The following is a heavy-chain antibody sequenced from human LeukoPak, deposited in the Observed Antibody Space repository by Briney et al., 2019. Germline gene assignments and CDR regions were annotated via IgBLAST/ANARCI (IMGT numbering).Heavy chain of an antibody. CDR1: GFTFSDYT. Sequence: GGSLRLSCAASGFTFSDYTMNWVRQAPGKGLEWVSTINDGGSNTHYADSVKGRFTISRDDSQNTLYLQMNSLRAEDTALYYCAKGGGYYGDDLNNWFDPWGQGTLVTVSS. J-gene: IGHJ5*02. D-gene: IGHD4-17*01. CDR2: INDGGSNT. V-gene: IGHV3-23*01. CDR3: AKGGGYYGDDLNNWFDP.